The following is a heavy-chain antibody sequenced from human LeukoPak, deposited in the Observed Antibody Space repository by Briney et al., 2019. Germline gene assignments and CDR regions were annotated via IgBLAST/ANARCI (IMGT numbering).Heavy chain of an antibody. D-gene: IGHD3-10*01. CDR2: ISGSGGST. V-gene: IGHV3-23*01. CDR3: AKGALLLWFGFDY. J-gene: IGHJ4*02. Sequence: GGSLRLSCAASGFTFSSYAMSWVRQTPGRGLEWVSAISGSGGSTYYADSVKGRFTISRDNSKNTLYPQMNSLRAEDTAVYYCAKGALLLWFGFDYWGQGTLVTVSS. CDR1: GFTFSSYA.